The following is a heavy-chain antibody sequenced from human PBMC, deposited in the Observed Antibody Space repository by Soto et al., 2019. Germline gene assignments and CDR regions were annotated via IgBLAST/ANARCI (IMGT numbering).Heavy chain of an antibody. Sequence: QLQLQESGPGLVRPSETLSLTCTVSGDSITSNNFYWGWIRQAPGLGLEWIGSSSHGGSTYYNPSLKSRVTVSVDTSKNQYSLRLSSVTAADTAVYFCARPLAGQIVVGFAHWGQGTLVTVSS. D-gene: IGHD1-26*01. CDR1: GDSITSNNFY. V-gene: IGHV4-39*01. J-gene: IGHJ4*02. CDR3: ARPLAGQIVVGFAH. CDR2: SSHGGST.